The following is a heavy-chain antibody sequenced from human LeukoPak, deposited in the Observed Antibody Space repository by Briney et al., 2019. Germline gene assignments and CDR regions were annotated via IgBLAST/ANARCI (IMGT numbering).Heavy chain of an antibody. J-gene: IGHJ3*02. CDR1: GDSISSGDYY. Sequence: KFSETLSLTCTVSGDSISSGDYYWSWIRQPAGKGLEWIGRISSSGSTNYNPSLKSRVTISVDTSKNQFSLKLNSVTAADTAVYYCARVASGWVATDIWGQGTMVTVSS. CDR2: ISSSGST. D-gene: IGHD2-21*02. V-gene: IGHV4-61*02. CDR3: ARVASGWVATDI.